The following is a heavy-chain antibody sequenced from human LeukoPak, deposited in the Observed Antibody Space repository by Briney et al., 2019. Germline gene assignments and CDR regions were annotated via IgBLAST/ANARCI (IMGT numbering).Heavy chain of an antibody. J-gene: IGHJ5*02. Sequence: SETLSLTCAVSGGSISSSSYYWGWIRQPPGKGLEWIGSIYYSGSTYYNPSLKSRVTISVDTSKNQFSLKLSSVTAADTAVYYCARSNYDFWSGLNNWFDPWGQGTLVTVSS. CDR3: ARSNYDFWSGLNNWFDP. CDR2: IYYSGST. D-gene: IGHD3-3*01. CDR1: GGSISSSSYY. V-gene: IGHV4-39*07.